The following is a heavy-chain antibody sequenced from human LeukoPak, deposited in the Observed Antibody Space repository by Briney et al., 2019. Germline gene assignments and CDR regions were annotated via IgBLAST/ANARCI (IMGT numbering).Heavy chain of an antibody. J-gene: IGHJ4*02. V-gene: IGHV3-33*01. CDR1: GFTFSSYG. CDR2: IWYDGSNK. CDR3: ARETLVTTGIWSLDY. D-gene: IGHD1-1*01. Sequence: PGGSLRLSCAASGFTFSSYGMHWVRKAPGKGLEWVAVIWYDGSNKYYADSVKGRFTISRDNSKNTLYLQMNSLRAEDTAVYYCARETLVTTGIWSLDYWGQGTLVTVSS.